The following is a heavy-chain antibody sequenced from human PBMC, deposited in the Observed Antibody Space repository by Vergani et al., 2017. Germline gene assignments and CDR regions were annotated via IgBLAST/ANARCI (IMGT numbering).Heavy chain of an antibody. D-gene: IGHD6-19*01. CDR1: GFSFGDYA. CDR2: IRNKAYGGTT. Sequence: EVQLVESGGGLVPPGRSLRLSCAASGFSFGDYAMTWVRQAPGKGLEWVAFIRNKAYGGTTEYAASVKGRFTISRDNAKNSLYLQMNSLRAEDTAIYYCAKKWLTNEEVEYWGQGILVTVSS. J-gene: IGHJ4*02. V-gene: IGHV3-49*04. CDR3: AKKWLTNEEVEY.